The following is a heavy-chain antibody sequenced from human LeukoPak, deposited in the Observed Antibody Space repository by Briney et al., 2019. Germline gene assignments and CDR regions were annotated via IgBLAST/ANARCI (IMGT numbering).Heavy chain of an antibody. V-gene: IGHV3-48*01. D-gene: IGHD4-17*01. CDR1: GFTFSSYS. J-gene: IGHJ4*02. Sequence: GGSLRLSCAASGFTFSSYSMNWVRQAPGKGLEWVSYISSSSSTIYYAVSVKGRFTISRDNAKNSLYLQMNSLRAEDTAVYYCARELGTVTTDYWGQGTLVTVSS. CDR2: ISSSSSTI. CDR3: ARELGTVTTDY.